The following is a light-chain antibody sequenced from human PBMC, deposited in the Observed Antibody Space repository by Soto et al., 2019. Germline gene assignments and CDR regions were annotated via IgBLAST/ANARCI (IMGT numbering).Light chain of an antibody. CDR1: GSDVGSHNL. Sequence: QSVLTQPASVSGSPGQSITISCTVTGSDVGSHNLVSWYQQHPDKAPKLIIYEVNERPSGVSSRFSGSKSGNTASLTVSGLQPDDEADYHCCSFAGSNPFPYVFGTGTKVTVL. V-gene: IGLV2-23*02. J-gene: IGLJ1*01. CDR2: EVN. CDR3: CSFAGSNPFPYV.